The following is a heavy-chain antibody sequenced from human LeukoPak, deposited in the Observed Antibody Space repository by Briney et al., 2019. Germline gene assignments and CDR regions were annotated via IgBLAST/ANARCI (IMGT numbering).Heavy chain of an antibody. V-gene: IGHV3-64D*06. D-gene: IGHD6-13*01. J-gene: IGHJ4*02. Sequence: GGSLRLSCSASGFIISNYAMHWVRQAPGKGLEYVSAISANGGSTYYADSVKGRFTISRDTSKNTLCLQMSSLRAEDTAMYHCVKDLYKGDSASWYFFHYWGQGTLVTVSS. CDR1: GFIISNYA. CDR2: ISANGGST. CDR3: VKDLYKGDSASWYFFHY.